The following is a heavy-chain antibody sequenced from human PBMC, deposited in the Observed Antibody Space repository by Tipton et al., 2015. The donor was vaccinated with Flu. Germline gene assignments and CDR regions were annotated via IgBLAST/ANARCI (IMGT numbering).Heavy chain of an antibody. J-gene: IGHJ4*02. CDR2: IFYSGNT. V-gene: IGHV4-39*07. Sequence: TLSLTCTVSGGSISSGSYYWGWIRQPPGKGLEWIGSIFYSGNTYYNPSLKSRVTISVDTSKNQFSLKLSSVTAADTAVYYCAREDTAMAHDYWGQGTLVTVSS. D-gene: IGHD5-18*01. CDR1: GGSISSGSYY. CDR3: AREDTAMAHDY.